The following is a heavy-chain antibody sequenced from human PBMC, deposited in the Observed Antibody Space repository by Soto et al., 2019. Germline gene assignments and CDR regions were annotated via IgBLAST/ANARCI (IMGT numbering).Heavy chain of an antibody. Sequence: EVQLVESGGGLVKPGGSLRLSCTASGFAFNTYSMNWVRQPPGKGLEWVSSINEDSTYIYYADSLRGRITISRDNAKDSLFLQMNSLRPDDTAVYYCVRDLGRYFRSGYMDLWGDGATVTVSS. J-gene: IGHJ6*03. CDR1: GFAFNTYS. D-gene: IGHD3-9*01. V-gene: IGHV3-21*02. CDR3: VRDLGRYFRSGYMDL. CDR2: INEDSTYI.